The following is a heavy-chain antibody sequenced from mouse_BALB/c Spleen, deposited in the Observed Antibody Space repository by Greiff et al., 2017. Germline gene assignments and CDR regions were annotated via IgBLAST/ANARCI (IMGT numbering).Heavy chain of an antibody. CDR1: GYTFTSYW. J-gene: IGHJ2*01. D-gene: IGHD1-1*01. CDR3: AREFPYYYGSSPYYFDY. V-gene: IGHV1S41*01. Sequence: DLVKPGASVKLSCKASGYTFTSYWINWIKQRPGQGLEWIGRIAPGSGSTYYNEMFKGKATLTVDTSSSTAYIQLSSLSSEDSAVYFCAREFPYYYGSSPYYFDYWGQGTTLTVAS. CDR2: IAPGSGST.